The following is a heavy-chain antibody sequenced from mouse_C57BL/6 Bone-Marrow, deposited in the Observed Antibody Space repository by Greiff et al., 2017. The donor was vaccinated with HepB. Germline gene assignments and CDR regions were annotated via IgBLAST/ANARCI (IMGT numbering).Heavy chain of an antibody. CDR3: ARGYYGSSPYYYAMDY. CDR1: GYTFTSYW. V-gene: IGHV1-55*01. J-gene: IGHJ4*01. D-gene: IGHD1-1*01. CDR2: IYPGSGST. Sequence: QVQLQQPGAELVKPGASVKMSCKASGYTFTSYWITWVKQRPGQGLEWIGDIYPGSGSTNYNEKFKSKATLTVDTSSSTAYMQLSSLTSEDSAVYYCARGYYGSSPYYYAMDYWGQGTSVTVSS.